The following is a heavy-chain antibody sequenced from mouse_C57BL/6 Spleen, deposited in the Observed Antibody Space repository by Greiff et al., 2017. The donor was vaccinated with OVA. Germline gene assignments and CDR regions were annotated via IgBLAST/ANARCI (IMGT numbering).Heavy chain of an antibody. CDR3: GRDDYDGGLAY. CDR2: IDPNSGGT. D-gene: IGHD2-4*01. V-gene: IGHV1-72*01. Sequence: VQLQQPGAELVKPGASVKLSCKASGYTFTSYWMHWVKQRPGRGLEWIGRIDPNSGGTKYNEKFKSKATLPVDKPSSTAYMPLSSMTSEEAAVYYCGRDDYDGGLAYWGQGTMVTVSA. J-gene: IGHJ3*01. CDR1: GYTFTSYW.